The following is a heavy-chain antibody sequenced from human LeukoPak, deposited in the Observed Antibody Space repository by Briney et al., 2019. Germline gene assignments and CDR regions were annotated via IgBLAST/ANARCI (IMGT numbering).Heavy chain of an antibody. CDR2: IYHSGST. Sequence: SETLSLTCTVSGYSISSGYYWGWIRQPPGKGLEWIGSIYHSGSTYSSPSLKSRVTISVDTSRNQFSLKLTSVTAADTAVYYCARSTRGWFWFDPWGQGTLVTVSS. CDR1: GYSISSGYY. J-gene: IGHJ5*02. CDR3: ARSTRGWFWFDP. D-gene: IGHD6-19*01. V-gene: IGHV4-38-2*02.